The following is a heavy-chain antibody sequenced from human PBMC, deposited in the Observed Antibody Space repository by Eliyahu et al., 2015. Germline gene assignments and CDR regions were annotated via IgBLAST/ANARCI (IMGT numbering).Heavy chain of an antibody. CDR2: IDWDDDK. CDR1: GFSLXPSGMR. V-gene: IGHV2-70*04. D-gene: IGHD4-17*01. CDR3: ARLSGDYGKNYFDY. J-gene: IGHJ4*02. Sequence: QVTLKESGPALVKPTQTLTLTCTFSGFSLXPSGMRVSWIRQPPGKALEWLARIDWDDDKFYRTSLKTRLTISKDTSKNQVVLTMTNMDPVDTATYYCARLSGDYGKNYFDYWGQGTLVTVSS.